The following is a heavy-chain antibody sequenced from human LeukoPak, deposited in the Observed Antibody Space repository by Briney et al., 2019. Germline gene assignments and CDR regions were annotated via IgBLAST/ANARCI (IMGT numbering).Heavy chain of an antibody. CDR2: IYHSGST. V-gene: IGHV4-38-2*01. CDR1: GYSISSGYY. Sequence: SETLSLTCAVSGYSISSGYYWGWIRQPPGKGLEWIGSIYHSGSTYYNPSLKSRVTISVDTSKNQFSLKLSSVTAADTAVYYCARSWDARLNFDYWGQGTLVTVSS. D-gene: IGHD1-26*01. CDR3: ARSWDARLNFDY. J-gene: IGHJ4*02.